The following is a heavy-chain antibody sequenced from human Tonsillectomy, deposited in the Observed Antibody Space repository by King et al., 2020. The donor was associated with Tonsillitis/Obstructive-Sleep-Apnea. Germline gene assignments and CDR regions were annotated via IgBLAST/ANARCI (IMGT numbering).Heavy chain of an antibody. CDR3: ARPESAAGTAYYFDY. J-gene: IGHJ4*02. CDR2: IIPIFGTA. Sequence: VQLVESGAEVKKPGSSVKVSCKASGGTFSSYAISWARQAPGQGLEWMGGIIPIFGTANYAQKFQGRVTITADESTSTAYMELSSLRSEDTAVYYCARPESAAGTAYYFDYWGQGTLVTVSS. D-gene: IGHD6-13*01. V-gene: IGHV1-69*01. CDR1: GGTFSSYA.